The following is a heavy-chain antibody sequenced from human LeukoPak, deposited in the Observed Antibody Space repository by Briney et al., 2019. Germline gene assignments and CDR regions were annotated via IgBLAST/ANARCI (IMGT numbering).Heavy chain of an antibody. J-gene: IGHJ4*02. Sequence: GRALRLPCAALGFTFSSYGMHWVPQAPGKGLEWVAVIWNDGRNKYYADSVKGRLTISRDNSKNTLYRQMNSLRAEDTAVYYGAKYVGAAGTFDYWGQGTLVTVSS. V-gene: IGHV3-33*06. D-gene: IGHD6-13*01. CDR1: GFTFSSYG. CDR3: AKYVGAAGTFDY. CDR2: IWNDGRNK.